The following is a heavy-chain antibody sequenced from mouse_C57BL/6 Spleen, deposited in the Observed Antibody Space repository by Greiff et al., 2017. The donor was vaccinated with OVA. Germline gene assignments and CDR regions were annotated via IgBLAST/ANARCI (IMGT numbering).Heavy chain of an antibody. J-gene: IGHJ4*01. Sequence: QVHVKQSGAELVRPGASVKLSCKASGYTFTDYYINWVKQRPGQGLEWIARIYPGSGNTYYNEKFKGKATLTAEKSSSTAYMQLSSLTSEDSAVYFCARYGYSNPYYYAMDYWGQGTSVTVSS. CDR1: GYTFTDYY. CDR2: IYPGSGNT. CDR3: ARYGYSNPYYYAMDY. V-gene: IGHV1-76*01. D-gene: IGHD2-5*01.